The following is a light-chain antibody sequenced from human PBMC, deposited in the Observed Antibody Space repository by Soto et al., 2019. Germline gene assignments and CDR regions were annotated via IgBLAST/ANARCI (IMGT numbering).Light chain of an antibody. CDR1: QVISHY. J-gene: IGKJ1*01. CDR3: QKYNSVPWT. CDR2: AAS. Sequence: DIQMTQSPSSLSASVGDRVTITCRASQVISHYVAWYQQKPGKVPKLLIYAASPLQPGVPPRFSGSGSGTDFTLTITSLQPEDVAAYYCQKYNSVPWTFGQGTKVEIK. V-gene: IGKV1-27*01.